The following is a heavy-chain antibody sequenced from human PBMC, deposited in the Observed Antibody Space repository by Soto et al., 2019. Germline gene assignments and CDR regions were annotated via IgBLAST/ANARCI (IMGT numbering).Heavy chain of an antibody. J-gene: IGHJ6*02. Sequence: GESLKISCKGSGYSFTSYLISWVRQMPVKGLEWMGRIDPSDSYTNYSPSFQGHVTISADKSISTAYLQWSSLKASDTAMYYCARPKLSDMDVWGQGTTVTFSS. D-gene: IGHD1-1*01. CDR2: IDPSDSYT. CDR1: GYSFTSYL. V-gene: IGHV5-10-1*01. CDR3: ARPKLSDMDV.